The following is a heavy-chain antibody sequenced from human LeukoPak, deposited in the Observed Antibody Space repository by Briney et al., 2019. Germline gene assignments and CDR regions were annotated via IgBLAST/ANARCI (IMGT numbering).Heavy chain of an antibody. CDR3: ARDYHDFWTGGPRSV. CDR2: IYYSGST. J-gene: IGHJ6*04. V-gene: IGHV4-39*02. Sequence: SETLSLTCTVSGGSISSSSYYWGWIRQPPGKGLEWIGSIYYSGSTYYNPSLKSRVTISVDTSKNQFSLKLSSVTAADTAVYYCARDYHDFWTGGPRSVWGKGTTVTVSS. CDR1: GGSISSSSYY. D-gene: IGHD3-3*01.